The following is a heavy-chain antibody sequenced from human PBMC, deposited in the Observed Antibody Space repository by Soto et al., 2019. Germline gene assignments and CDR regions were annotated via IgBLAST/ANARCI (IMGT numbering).Heavy chain of an antibody. CDR3: ARSHGSSTSLQIYYYYYYGMDV. CDR2: IIPISGTA. CDR1: GGTFSSYA. J-gene: IGHJ6*02. D-gene: IGHD2-2*01. Sequence: QVQLVQSGAEVKKPGSSVKVSCKASGGTFSSYAISWVRQAPGQGLEWMGGIIPISGTANYAQKFQGRVTITADESTSTAYMELSSLSSEDTAVYYCARSHGSSTSLQIYYYYYYGMDVWGQGTTVTVSS. V-gene: IGHV1-69*01.